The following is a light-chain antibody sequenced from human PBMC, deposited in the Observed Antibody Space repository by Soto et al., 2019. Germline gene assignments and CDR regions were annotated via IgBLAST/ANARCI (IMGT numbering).Light chain of an antibody. CDR3: QQRSNWPPWT. J-gene: IGKJ1*01. CDR2: DAS. CDR1: QSVSSY. V-gene: IGKV3-11*01. Sequence: EIVLAQSPPTLSFCPLARERLXGRTSQSVSSYLAWYQQKPGQAPRLLIYDASNRATGIPARFSGSGSGTDFTLTISSLEPEDFAVYYCQQRSNWPPWTFGQGTKVDIK.